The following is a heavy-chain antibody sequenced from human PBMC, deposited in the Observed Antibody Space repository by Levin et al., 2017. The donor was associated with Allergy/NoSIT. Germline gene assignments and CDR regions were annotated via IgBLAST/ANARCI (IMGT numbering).Heavy chain of an antibody. V-gene: IGHV4-34*01. CDR1: GGSFSDYN. CDR3: AGVMVILTGYYRGCQASYYYGMDV. CDR2: ITHSGST. J-gene: IGHJ6*02. Sequence: PSETLSLTCAVYGGSFSDYNWSWIRQPPGKGLQWIGEITHSGSTTYTPSLKSRVTILVDTSKNEISLRLSSATAADTAVYYCAGVMVILTGYYRGCQASYYYGMDVWGQGTTVTVSS. D-gene: IGHD3-9*01.